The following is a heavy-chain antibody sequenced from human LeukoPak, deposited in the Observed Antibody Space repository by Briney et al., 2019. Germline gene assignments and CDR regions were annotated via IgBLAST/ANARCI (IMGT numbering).Heavy chain of an antibody. Sequence: GGSLRLSCAASGFTFSSYEMNWVRQAPGKGLEWVSYISSSGSTIYYADSVKGRFTISRDNAKNSLYLQMNSLRAEDTAVYYCAREGITMVRVAWFDPWGQGTLVTVSS. CDR1: GFTFSSYE. D-gene: IGHD3-10*01. V-gene: IGHV3-48*03. CDR3: AREGITMVRVAWFDP. CDR2: ISSSGSTI. J-gene: IGHJ5*02.